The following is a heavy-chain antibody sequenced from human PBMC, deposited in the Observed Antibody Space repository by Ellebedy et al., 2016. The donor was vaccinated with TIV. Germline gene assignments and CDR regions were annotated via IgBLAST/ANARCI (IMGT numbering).Heavy chain of an antibody. V-gene: IGHV3-43*01. J-gene: IGHJ6*02. D-gene: IGHD2-15*01. CDR1: GFTFDDYT. CDR3: AKGGGSADYYYYGMDV. Sequence: GGSLRLXXAASGFTFDDYTMHWVRQAPGKGLEWVSLISWDGGSTYYADSVKGRFTISRDNSKNSLYLQMNSLRTEDTALYYCAKGGGSADYYYYGMDVWGQGTTVTVSS. CDR2: ISWDGGST.